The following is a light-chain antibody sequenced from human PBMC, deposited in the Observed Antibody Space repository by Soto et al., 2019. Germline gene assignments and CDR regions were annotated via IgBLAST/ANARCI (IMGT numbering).Light chain of an antibody. CDR3: GSYTTSGSVV. Sequence: QSVLTQPASVSGSPGQSIAISCIGTSSDVGAYNYVSWYQQHPGKAPKLVIYDVNNRPSGVSNRFSGSKSGSTASLTISGLQAEDEADYYCGSYTTSGSVVFGGGTKLTVL. V-gene: IGLV2-14*03. CDR2: DVN. J-gene: IGLJ2*01. CDR1: SSDVGAYNY.